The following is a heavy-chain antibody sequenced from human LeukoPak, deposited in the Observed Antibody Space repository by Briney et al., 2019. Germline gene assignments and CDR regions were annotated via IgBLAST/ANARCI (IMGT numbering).Heavy chain of an antibody. D-gene: IGHD3-9*01. CDR3: ASEDFDWSSRPSDY. CDR2: IYHSGST. CDR1: GYSISSGDY. V-gene: IGHV4-38-2*02. J-gene: IGHJ4*02. Sequence: SETLSLTCTVSGYSISSGDYWGWIRQPPGKGLEWIGSIYHSGSTYYNPSLKSRVTISVDTSKNQFSLKLSSVTAADTAVYYCASEDFDWSSRPSDYWGQGTLVTVSS.